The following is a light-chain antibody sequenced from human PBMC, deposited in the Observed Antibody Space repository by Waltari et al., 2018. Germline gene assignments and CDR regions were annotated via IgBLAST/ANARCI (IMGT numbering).Light chain of an antibody. J-gene: IGKJ1*01. Sequence: DIQMTQSPSTLSASIGDRVTITCRASQSLSNWLAWYQQKPGKAPKLLIYGASRLESGVPSRFSGSGSGTAFTLTISSLQPDDFATYYCQQYNTYSRTFGQGTTVEVK. CDR3: QQYNTYSRT. CDR2: GAS. CDR1: QSLSNW. V-gene: IGKV1-5*01.